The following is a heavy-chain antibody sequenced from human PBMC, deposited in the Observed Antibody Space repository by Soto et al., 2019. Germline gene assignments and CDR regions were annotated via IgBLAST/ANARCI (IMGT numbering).Heavy chain of an antibody. CDR3: ARAVAVAADFDY. CDR2: INAGNGNT. J-gene: IGHJ4*02. Sequence: QVQLVQSGAEEKKPGASVKVSCKASGYTFTGYAMHWVRQAPGQRLEWMGWINAGNGNTKYSQKFQGRVTITRDTSAGTGYMELSSLRSGDKAVYYCARAVAVAADFDYWGQGTLVTVSS. CDR1: GYTFTGYA. D-gene: IGHD6-19*01. V-gene: IGHV1-3*05.